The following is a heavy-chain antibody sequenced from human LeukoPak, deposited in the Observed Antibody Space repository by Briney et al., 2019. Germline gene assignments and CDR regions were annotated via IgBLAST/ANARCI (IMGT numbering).Heavy chain of an antibody. D-gene: IGHD3-22*01. V-gene: IGHV4-39*01. CDR3: AGCYDSSGYYVYWFDP. CDR2: IYYSGST. J-gene: IGHJ5*02. CDR1: GGSISSSSYY. Sequence: KPSETLSLTCTVSGGSISSSSYYWGWIRQPPGKGLEWIGSIYYSGSTYYNPSLKSRVTISVDTSKNQFSLKLSSVTAADTAVYYCAGCYDSSGYYVYWFDPWGQGTLVTVSS.